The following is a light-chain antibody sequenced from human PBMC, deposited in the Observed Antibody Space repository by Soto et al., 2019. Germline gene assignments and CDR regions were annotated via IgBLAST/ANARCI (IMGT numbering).Light chain of an antibody. J-gene: IGKJ4*01. V-gene: IGKV1-16*02. CDR1: QAITNY. CDR3: QRYHAYPLT. CDR2: AAS. Sequence: DIQMAQSPSSLSASVGDTVTITCRASQAITNYYLAWFQHKPGKAPKALIYAASSLQRGVPSKFSGSWSGTHFSLTIGSLQPEDSATYYCQRYHAYPLTFGGGTKVEIK.